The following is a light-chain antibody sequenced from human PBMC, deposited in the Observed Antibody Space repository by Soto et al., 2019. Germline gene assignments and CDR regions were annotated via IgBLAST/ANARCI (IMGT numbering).Light chain of an antibody. CDR1: RSNIGSNI. CDR3: AAWDDSRNGPV. J-gene: IGLJ3*02. CDR2: STN. Sequence: QSVLTQPPSASGTPGQRVTISCSGGRSNIGSNIVNWYQQVTGTAPKLLIFSTNQRPSGVPARFSGSKSATSASLAISGLQSEDEANYYCAAWDDSRNGPVFGGGTKLTVL. V-gene: IGLV1-44*01.